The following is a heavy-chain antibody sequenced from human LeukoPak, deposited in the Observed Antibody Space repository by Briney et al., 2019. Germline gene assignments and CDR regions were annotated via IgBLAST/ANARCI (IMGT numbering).Heavy chain of an antibody. D-gene: IGHD5-12*01. CDR3: ARDPGSGYEEHFDY. CDR1: GFTFSSYG. V-gene: IGHV3-48*04. J-gene: IGHJ4*02. Sequence: HPGGSLRLSCAASGFTFSSYGMHWVRQAPGKGLEWVSYISSSGSSIYYADSVKGRFTISRDNAKDSLYLQMNSLRAEDTAVYYCARDPGSGYEEHFDYWGQGTLVTVSS. CDR2: ISSSGSSI.